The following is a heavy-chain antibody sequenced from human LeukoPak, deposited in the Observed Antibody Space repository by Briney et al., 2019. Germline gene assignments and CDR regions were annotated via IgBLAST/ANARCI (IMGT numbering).Heavy chain of an antibody. J-gene: IGHJ4*02. D-gene: IGHD3-22*01. CDR3: ARVRNFYDRGLVSIQDYYFDY. CDR2: ISNDGGST. CDR1: GFTFSSYA. Sequence: GGSLRLSCAASGFTFSSYAMHWVRQAPGKGLEYVSVISNDGGSTYYADSVQGRFTISRDNSKNTVSLQMGSLKTEDMAVYYCARVRNFYDRGLVSIQDYYFDYWGQGTLVTVSS. V-gene: IGHV3-64*02.